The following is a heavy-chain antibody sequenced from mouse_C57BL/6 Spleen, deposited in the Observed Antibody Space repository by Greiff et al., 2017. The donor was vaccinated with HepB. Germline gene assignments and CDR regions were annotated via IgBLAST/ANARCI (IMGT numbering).Heavy chain of an antibody. V-gene: IGHV1-59*01. CDR2: IDSSDSYT. CDR1: GYTFTSYW. CDR3: ARSRDYGNLFDY. J-gene: IGHJ2*01. Sequence: QVQLQQPGAELVRPGTSVKLSCKASGYTFTSYWMHWVKQRPGQGLEWIGVIDSSDSYTNYNQKFKGKATLTVDTSTSTAYMQLSSLTSEDSAVYYCARSRDYGNLFDYWGQGTTLTVS. D-gene: IGHD2-1*01.